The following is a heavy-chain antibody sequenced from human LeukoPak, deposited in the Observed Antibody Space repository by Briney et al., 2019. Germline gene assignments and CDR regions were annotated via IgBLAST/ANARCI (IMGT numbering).Heavy chain of an antibody. CDR2: IIPIFGTA. J-gene: IGHJ4*02. CDR3: ARLPDYGDYGDDC. CDR1: GGTFSSYA. Sequence: SVKVSCKASGGTFSSYAISWVRQAPGQGLEWMGGIIPIFGTANYAQKFQGRVTITADESTSTAYMELSSLRSEDTAVYYCARLPDYGDYGDDCWGQGTLVTVSS. D-gene: IGHD4-17*01. V-gene: IGHV1-69*01.